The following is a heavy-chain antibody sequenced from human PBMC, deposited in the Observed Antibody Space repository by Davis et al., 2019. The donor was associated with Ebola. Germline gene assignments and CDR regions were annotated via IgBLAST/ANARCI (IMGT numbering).Heavy chain of an antibody. CDR3: ARMTPIGSGSLFDN. J-gene: IGHJ4*02. CDR1: GYIFSNFG. V-gene: IGHV1-18*01. CDR2: ISAYTANT. D-gene: IGHD1-26*01. Sequence: AASVKVSCKASGYIFSNFGINWVRQAPGQGLEWMGWISAYTANTNYVDNLQGRVTMTTDTSTGTAYMELTSLKSDDTAVYYCARMTPIGSGSLFDNWGQGTLVTVPS.